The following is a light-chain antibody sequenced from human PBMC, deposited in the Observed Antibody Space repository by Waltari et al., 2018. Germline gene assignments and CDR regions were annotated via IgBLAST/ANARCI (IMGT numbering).Light chain of an antibody. CDR2: GAS. Sequence: DIQMTQSPSSLSASVGDRVTITCRASQGISNHLAWFQQKPGKAPKSLIYGASSLQSGVSSKFSGSGSGTDFNLTINSLQSEDFATYYCQQYTDYPFTFGPGTKVDIK. V-gene: IGKV1-16*02. CDR1: QGISNH. CDR3: QQYTDYPFT. J-gene: IGKJ3*01.